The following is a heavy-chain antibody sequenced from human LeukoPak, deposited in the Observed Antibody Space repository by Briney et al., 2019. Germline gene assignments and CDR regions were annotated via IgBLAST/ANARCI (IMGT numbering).Heavy chain of an antibody. J-gene: IGHJ6*03. Sequence: GASVKVSCKASGYTFTSYYMHWVRQAPGQGLEWMGIINHSGGSTSYAQKFQGRVTMTRDMSTSTVYMELSSLRSEDTAVYYCARAGFWSGYYSRDYYYYYYMDVWDKGTTVTVSS. CDR3: ARAGFWSGYYSRDYYYYYYMDV. CDR1: GYTFTSYY. CDR2: INHSGGST. V-gene: IGHV1-46*01. D-gene: IGHD3-3*01.